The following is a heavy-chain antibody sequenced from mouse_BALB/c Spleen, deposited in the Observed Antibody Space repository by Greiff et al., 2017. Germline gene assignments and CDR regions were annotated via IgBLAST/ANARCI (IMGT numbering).Heavy chain of an antibody. D-gene: IGHD2-2*01. CDR2: ISSGGSYT. J-gene: IGHJ2*01. CDR3: ARQGLRQYFDY. Sequence: EVHLVESGGDLVKPGGSLKLSCAASGFTFSSYGMSWVRQTPDKRLEWVATISSGGSYTYYPDSVKGRFTISRDNAKNTLYLQMSSLKSEDTAMYYCARQGLRQYFDYWGQGTTLTVSS. V-gene: IGHV5-6*01. CDR1: GFTFSSYG.